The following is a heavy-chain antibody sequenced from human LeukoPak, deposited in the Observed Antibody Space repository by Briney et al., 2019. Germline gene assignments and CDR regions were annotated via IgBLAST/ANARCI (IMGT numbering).Heavy chain of an antibody. Sequence: SETLSLTCAVYGGSFSGYLWSWIRQPPGKGLEWIGEINHSGSTDYNPSLKSRVTISVDTSKNQFSLKLSSVTAADTAVYYCARLTVADPIGEYCFNPWGQGTLVTVSS. J-gene: IGHJ5*02. CDR2: INHSGST. CDR3: ARLTVADPIGEYCFNP. CDR1: GGSFSGYL. D-gene: IGHD3-10*01. V-gene: IGHV4-34*01.